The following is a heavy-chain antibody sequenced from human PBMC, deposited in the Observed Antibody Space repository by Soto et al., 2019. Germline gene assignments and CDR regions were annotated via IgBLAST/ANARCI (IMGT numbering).Heavy chain of an antibody. CDR2: IYKSATT. V-gene: IGHV4-30-4*01. CDR3: ARGRYCLTGRCFPNWFDS. Sequence: PSETLSLTCSVSGDSISNLDYFWAWIRQPPGQALEYIGYIYKSATTYYNPSFESRVAISVDTSKSQFSLNVTSVTAADTAVYFCARGRYCLTGRCFPNWFDSWGLGALVTVSS. D-gene: IGHD7-27*01. J-gene: IGHJ5*01. CDR1: GDSISNLDYF.